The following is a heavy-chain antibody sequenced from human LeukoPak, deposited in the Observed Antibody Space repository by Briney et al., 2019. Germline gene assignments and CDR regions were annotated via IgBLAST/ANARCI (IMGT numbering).Heavy chain of an antibody. J-gene: IGHJ4*02. D-gene: IGHD3-10*01. Sequence: GGSLRLSCAASGFTFSNYVMTWVRQAPGKGLEWVSDISDSGGSTYYADSVKGRFTISRDNSKNTLFLHMSSLRAEDTAVYYCTKRGFPDFDYWGQGTLVTVSS. CDR1: GFTFSNYV. CDR3: TKRGFPDFDY. V-gene: IGHV3-23*01. CDR2: ISDSGGST.